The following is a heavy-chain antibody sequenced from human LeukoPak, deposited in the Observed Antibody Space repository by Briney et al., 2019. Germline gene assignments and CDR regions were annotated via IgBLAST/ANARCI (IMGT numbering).Heavy chain of an antibody. CDR3: ARGSLRGSSSSVYYYGMDV. CDR2: MNPNSGNT. J-gene: IGHJ6*02. Sequence: ASVKVSCKASGYTFTSYDINWVRQATGQGLEWMGWMNPNSGNTGYAQKFQGRVTMTRNTSISTAYMELSSLRSDDTAVYYCARGSLRGSSSSVYYYGMDVWGQGTTVTVSS. CDR1: GYTFTSYD. V-gene: IGHV1-8*02. D-gene: IGHD6-13*01.